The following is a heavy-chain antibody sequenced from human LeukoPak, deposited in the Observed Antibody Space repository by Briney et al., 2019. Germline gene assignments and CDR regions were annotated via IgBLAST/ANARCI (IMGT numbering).Heavy chain of an antibody. CDR3: ARGGDIAMVYYFDY. J-gene: IGHJ4*02. D-gene: IGHD5-18*01. CDR2: IFYSGST. CDR1: GGSISTSSYY. Sequence: SETLSLTCTVSGGSISTSSYYWGWVRQPPGKGLEWIGNIFYSGSTYYSPSLKSRVTISLDTSRNQFSLKLNSVTAADTAVYYCARGGDIAMVYYFDYWGQGTLVTVSS. V-gene: IGHV4-39*07.